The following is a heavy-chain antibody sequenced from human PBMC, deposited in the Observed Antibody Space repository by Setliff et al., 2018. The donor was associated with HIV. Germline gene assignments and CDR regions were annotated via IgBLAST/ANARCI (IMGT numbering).Heavy chain of an antibody. D-gene: IGHD2-2*01. J-gene: IGHJ5*02. Sequence: GSLRLSCAASGFTFSSYSMNWVRQAPGKGLEWFGSIDYSGSTYYNPSLKSRVTISADTSKNQFSLELTSVTAADTAVYYCARDWSRYCSSTNCPPRGWFDPWGQGTLVTVSS. V-gene: IGHV4-39*07. CDR2: IDYSGST. CDR3: ARDWSRYCSSTNCPPRGWFDP. CDR1: GFTFSSYS.